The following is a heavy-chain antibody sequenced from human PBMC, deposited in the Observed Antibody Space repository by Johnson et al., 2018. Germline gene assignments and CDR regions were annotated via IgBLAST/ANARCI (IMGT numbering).Heavy chain of an antibody. CDR3: ATAPTEDAFEM. Sequence: QVQLQESGPGLVRPSGTLTLTCAVSGGSISSDYWWQWVRQTPDKGLEWIAQVYHSGTASFNPSLGPRVAIFVDKSKNQFSLRVTSLTAADTAVYFCATAPTEDAFEMWGQGTVVTVSS. CDR1: GGSISSDYW. CDR2: VYHSGTA. D-gene: IGHD2-21*02. J-gene: IGHJ3*02. V-gene: IGHV4-4*02.